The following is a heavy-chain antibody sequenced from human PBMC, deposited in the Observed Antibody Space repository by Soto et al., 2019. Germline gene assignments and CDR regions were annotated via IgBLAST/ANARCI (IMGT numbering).Heavy chain of an antibody. CDR2: IYYSGST. Sequence: QLQLQESGPGLVKPSETLSLTCTVSGGSISSSSYYWGWIRQPPGKGLEWIGSIYYSGSTYYNPSLKSRVTISVDTSKNQFSLKLSAVTAADTAVYYCARQVPAATRGLYYYSGMDVWGQGTTVTVSS. V-gene: IGHV4-39*01. J-gene: IGHJ6*02. D-gene: IGHD2-2*01. CDR3: ARQVPAATRGLYYYSGMDV. CDR1: GGSISSSSYY.